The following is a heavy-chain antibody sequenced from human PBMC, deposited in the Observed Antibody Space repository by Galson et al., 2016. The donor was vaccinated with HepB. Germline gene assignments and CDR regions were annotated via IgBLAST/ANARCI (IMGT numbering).Heavy chain of an antibody. J-gene: IGHJ6*02. CDR3: ARDGGYQSAPSPYGMDV. V-gene: IGHV3-7*03. Sequence: SLRLSCATSGFPFSRYWMTWVRQAPGKGLEWVANIRQDESERYYVDSVKGRFTISRDNAKSTLYLQTNSLRAEDTAVYYCARDGGYQSAPSPYGMDVWGQGTTVTVSS. CDR2: IRQDESER. CDR1: GFPFSRYW. D-gene: IGHD3-16*01.